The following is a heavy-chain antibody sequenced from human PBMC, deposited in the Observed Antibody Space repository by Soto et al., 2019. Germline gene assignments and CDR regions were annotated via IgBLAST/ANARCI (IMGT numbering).Heavy chain of an antibody. V-gene: IGHV4-30-2*01. CDR3: ARQDRVVAEGRWFDP. Sequence: SETLSLTCAVSGGSISSGGYSWSWIRQPPGKGLEWVGYIYHSGSTYYNPSLKSRVTISVDRSRNQLSLKLTSVTAADTAVYYCARQDRVVAEGRWFDPWGQGTLVTVSS. J-gene: IGHJ5*02. CDR1: GGSISSGGYS. CDR2: IYHSGST. D-gene: IGHD2-15*01.